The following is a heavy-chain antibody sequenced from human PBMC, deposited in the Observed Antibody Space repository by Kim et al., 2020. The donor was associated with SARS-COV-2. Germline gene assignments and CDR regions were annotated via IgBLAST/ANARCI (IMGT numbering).Heavy chain of an antibody. D-gene: IGHD3-9*01. J-gene: IGHJ5*02. CDR3: ARELRYCDWLFSFWFDP. CDR2: TNHSGRT. Sequence: SETLSLTCAVYGGSFSGYYWSWIRQPPGKGLEWIGETNHSGRTNYNPSLKSRVTISVDTSKIQFSLKLSSVTAADTAVYYCARELRYCDWLFSFWFDPWGQGTLVSVSS. CDR1: GGSFSGYY. V-gene: IGHV4-34*01.